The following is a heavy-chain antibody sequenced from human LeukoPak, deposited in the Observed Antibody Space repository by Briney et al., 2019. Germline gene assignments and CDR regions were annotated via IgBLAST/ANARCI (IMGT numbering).Heavy chain of an antibody. D-gene: IGHD2-15*01. Sequence: AGGSLRLSCAASGFTVSSIHMVWVRQAPGKGLEWVAVIWYDGSNKYYADSVKGRFTISRDNSKNTLYLQMNSLRAEDTAVYYCARERSYCSGGSCYGEGGMDVWGQGTTVTVSS. V-gene: IGHV3-33*08. CDR3: ARERSYCSGGSCYGEGGMDV. CDR1: GFTVSSIH. CDR2: IWYDGSNK. J-gene: IGHJ6*02.